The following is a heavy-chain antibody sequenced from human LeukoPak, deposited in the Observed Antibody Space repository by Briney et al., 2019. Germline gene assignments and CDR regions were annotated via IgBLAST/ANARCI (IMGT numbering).Heavy chain of an antibody. CDR2: IYYSESP. CDR3: ARGYCSGGSCYSYYYYNYMDV. Sequence: PSETLSLTCTVSGGSISSSSYYWVWIRQPPGKGLEWIGSIYYSESPNYNPSLKSRVTISVDTSKNQFSLKLSSVTAADTAVYYCARGYCSGGSCYSYYYYNYMDVWGKGTTVTVSS. D-gene: IGHD2-15*01. V-gene: IGHV4-39*07. J-gene: IGHJ6*03. CDR1: GGSISSSSYY.